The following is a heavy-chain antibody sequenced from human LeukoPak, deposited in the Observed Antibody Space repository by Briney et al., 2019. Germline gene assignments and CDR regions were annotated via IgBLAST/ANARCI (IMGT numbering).Heavy chain of an antibody. CDR2: IYYSGST. Sequence: SETLSLTCTVSGGSVSSGSYYWSWIRQPPGKGLEWIGYIYYSGSTNYNPSLTSRVTISVDTSKNQFSLKLSSVTAADTAVYYCARGYYDILTGYYPFDYWGQGTLVTVSS. CDR1: GGSVSSGSYY. CDR3: ARGYYDILTGYYPFDY. J-gene: IGHJ4*02. V-gene: IGHV4-61*01. D-gene: IGHD3-9*01.